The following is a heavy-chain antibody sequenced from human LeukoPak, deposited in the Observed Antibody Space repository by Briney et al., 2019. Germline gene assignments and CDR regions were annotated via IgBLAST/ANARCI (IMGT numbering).Heavy chain of an antibody. D-gene: IGHD3-9*01. CDR2: ICYSGST. Sequence: SETLSLTCTVSGGSISSYYWSWIRQPPGKGLEWIGYICYSGSTNYNPSLKSRVTISVDTSKNQFSLKLSSVTAADTAVYYCARGGYYDILTGYYNWFDPWGQGTLVTVSS. V-gene: IGHV4-59*01. CDR3: ARGGYYDILTGYYNWFDP. CDR1: GGSISSYY. J-gene: IGHJ5*02.